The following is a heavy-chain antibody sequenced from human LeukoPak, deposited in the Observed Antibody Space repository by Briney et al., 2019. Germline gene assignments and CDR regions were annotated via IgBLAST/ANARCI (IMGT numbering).Heavy chain of an antibody. CDR1: GASFNSDDQY. Sequence: PSETLSLTCTVSGASFNSDDQYWNWIRHSPGKGLEWIGSIHPSGMLYNNPSLESRVTMSRDTSKNQFSLNLNSVTAADAAVYFCSRGLDSRKLGYWGQGILVTVSS. CDR2: IHPSGML. D-gene: IGHD3-22*01. CDR3: SRGLDSRKLGY. V-gene: IGHV4-31*03. J-gene: IGHJ4*02.